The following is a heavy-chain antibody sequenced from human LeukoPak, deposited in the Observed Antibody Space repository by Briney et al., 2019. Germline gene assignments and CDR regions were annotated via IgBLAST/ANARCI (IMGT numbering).Heavy chain of an antibody. CDR1: GFTFSSYA. CDR2: FSGSGGST. V-gene: IGHV3-23*01. CDR3: AKDRGTYFDSYHV. D-gene: IGHD1-26*01. J-gene: IGHJ3*01. Sequence: GGSLRLSCAASGFTFSSYAMSWVRQAPGKGLEWVPAFSGSGGSTYYADSVKGRFPISRDNSKTTLYLQMNSLRAEDTASYSCAKDRGTYFDSYHVWGQGAMVTASS.